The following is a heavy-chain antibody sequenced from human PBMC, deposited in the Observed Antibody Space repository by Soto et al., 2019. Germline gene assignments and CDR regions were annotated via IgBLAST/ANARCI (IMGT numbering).Heavy chain of an antibody. CDR3: ATVGHSYVSFDY. CDR1: GYTFTSYG. J-gene: IGHJ4*02. Sequence: ASVKVSCKASGYTFTSYGISWVRQAPGQGLEWMGGISAYNGNTNYAQKLQGRVTMTTDTSTSTAYMELRSLRSDDTAVYYCATVGHSYVSFDYWGQGSLVTVSS. D-gene: IGHD5-18*01. CDR2: ISAYNGNT. V-gene: IGHV1-18*01.